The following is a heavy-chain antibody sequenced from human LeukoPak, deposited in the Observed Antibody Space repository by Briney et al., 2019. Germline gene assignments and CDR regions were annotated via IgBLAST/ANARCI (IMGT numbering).Heavy chain of an antibody. CDR3: ARDAPDYDFWSGYYPGQVQPYYYYGMDV. Sequence: GGSLRLSCAASGFTFSSYAMSWVRQAPGKGLEWVSYISSSGSTIYYADSVKGRFTISRDNAKNSLYLQMNSLRAEDTAVYYCARDAPDYDFWSGYYPGQVQPYYYYGMDVWGQGTTVTVSS. CDR1: GFTFSSYA. CDR2: ISSSGSTI. J-gene: IGHJ6*02. D-gene: IGHD3-3*01. V-gene: IGHV3-48*04.